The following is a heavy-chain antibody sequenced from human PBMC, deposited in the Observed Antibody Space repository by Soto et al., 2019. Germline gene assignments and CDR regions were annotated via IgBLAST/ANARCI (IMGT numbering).Heavy chain of an antibody. CDR3: ARGSGSYYNDP. V-gene: IGHV1-46*01. CDR1: GYTFTSYY. D-gene: IGHD3-10*01. J-gene: IGHJ5*02. Sequence: GASVKVSCKASGYTFTSYYMNWVRQAPGQGLEWMGWISTYNGSTNYAQKFQGRVTMTRDTSTSTVYMELNSLRSEDTAVYYCARGSGSYYNDPWGQGTLVTVSS. CDR2: ISTYNGST.